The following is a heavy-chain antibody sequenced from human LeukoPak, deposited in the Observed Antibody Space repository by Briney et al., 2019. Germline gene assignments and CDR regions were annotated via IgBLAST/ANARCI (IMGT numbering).Heavy chain of an antibody. V-gene: IGHV3-48*02. CDR1: GFTFSSYA. CDR2: INSISGEI. Sequence: GGSLRLSCAASGFTFSSYAMNWVRQAPGKGLEWVSYINSISGEIWYADSVKGRFTISRDDAKNSLYLQMNSLRDEDTAVYYCARDHGYAFDYWGPGTLVTVSS. CDR3: ARDHGYAFDY. D-gene: IGHD5-12*01. J-gene: IGHJ4*02.